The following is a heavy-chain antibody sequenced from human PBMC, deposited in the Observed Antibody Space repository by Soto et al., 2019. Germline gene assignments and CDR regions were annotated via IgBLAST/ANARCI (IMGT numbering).Heavy chain of an antibody. CDR3: ARRTYYYDSSGYYRYFDY. CDR1: GYTFTSYD. CDR2: MNPNSGNT. V-gene: IGHV1-8*01. Sequence: QVQLVQSGAEVKKPGASVKVSCKASGYTFTSYDINWVRQATGQGLEWMGWMNPNSGNTGHAQKXQGQVTITRTXXIXTXXREMSSRRSDDTAVYYCARRTYYYDSSGYYRYFDYWGQGTLVTVSS. D-gene: IGHD3-22*01. J-gene: IGHJ4*02.